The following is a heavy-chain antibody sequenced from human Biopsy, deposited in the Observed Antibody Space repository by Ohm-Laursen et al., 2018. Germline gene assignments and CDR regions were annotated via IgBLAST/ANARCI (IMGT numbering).Heavy chain of an antibody. J-gene: IGHJ4*02. CDR2: IYTGDIT. CDR3: VRGLADGVHLN. V-gene: IGHV3-66*01. D-gene: IGHD4-17*01. Sequence: GSLRLSGTASGFTINSNYMNWARQAPGKGLEWVSVIYTGDITSYADSVKGRFTISRDISKNALYLHMNSLRAEDRGVYYCVRGLADGVHLNWGQGTLVAVSS. CDR1: GFTINSNY.